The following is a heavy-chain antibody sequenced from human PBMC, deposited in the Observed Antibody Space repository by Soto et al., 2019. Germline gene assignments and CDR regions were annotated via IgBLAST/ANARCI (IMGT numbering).Heavy chain of an antibody. CDR1: GGTFSSYA. D-gene: IGHD3-22*01. Sequence: GASVKVSCKASGGTFSSYAISWVRQAPGQGLEWMGGIIPIFGTANYAQKFQGRVTITADESTSTAYMELSSLRSEDTAVYYCARNYQPTHYYDSSGYYPRDTVYFDYWGQGTLVTSPQ. CDR3: ARNYQPTHYYDSSGYYPRDTVYFDY. V-gene: IGHV1-69*13. J-gene: IGHJ4*02. CDR2: IIPIFGTA.